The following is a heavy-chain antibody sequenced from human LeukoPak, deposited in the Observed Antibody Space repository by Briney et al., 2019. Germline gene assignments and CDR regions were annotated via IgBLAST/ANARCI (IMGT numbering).Heavy chain of an antibody. CDR1: GFTFSSYW. CDR3: ARVVSSPAAGDPFDY. CDR2: IKQDGSVK. D-gene: IGHD6-13*01. J-gene: IGHJ4*02. Sequence: GGSLRLSCAASGFTFSSYWMSWVRQAPGKGLDWVANIKQDGSVKYYVDSVKGRFTISRDNAKNSLFLQMNSLRAEDTAVYYCARVVSSPAAGDPFDYWGQGTLVPVSS. V-gene: IGHV3-7*01.